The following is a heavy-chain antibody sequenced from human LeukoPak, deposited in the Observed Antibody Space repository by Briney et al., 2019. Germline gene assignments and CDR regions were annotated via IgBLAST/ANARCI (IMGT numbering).Heavy chain of an antibody. CDR3: ARPRHWSGYYYYGMDV. CDR1: GGSFSGYY. D-gene: IGHD3-3*01. J-gene: IGHJ6*02. CDR2: INHSGST. V-gene: IGHV4-34*01. Sequence: KPSETLSLTCAVYGGSFSGYYWSWIRQPPGKGLEWIGEINHSGSTNYNPSLKSRVTISVDTSKNQFSLKLSSVTAADTAVYYCARPRHWSGYYYYGMDVWGQGTTVTVSS.